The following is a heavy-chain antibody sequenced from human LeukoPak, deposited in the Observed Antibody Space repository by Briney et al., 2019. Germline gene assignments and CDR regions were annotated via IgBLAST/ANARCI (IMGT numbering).Heavy chain of an antibody. V-gene: IGHV1-69*04. CDR3: GLSQGGWLPFPFDF. D-gene: IGHD5-24*01. Sequence: SVKVSCKASGGTFSSYAISWVRQAPGQGLEWMGRIIPILGIANYAQKFQGRVTITADKSTSTAYMELSSLRSEDTAVYYCGLSQGGWLPFPFDFWGQGTLVTVSS. J-gene: IGHJ4*02. CDR2: IIPILGIA. CDR1: GGTFSSYA.